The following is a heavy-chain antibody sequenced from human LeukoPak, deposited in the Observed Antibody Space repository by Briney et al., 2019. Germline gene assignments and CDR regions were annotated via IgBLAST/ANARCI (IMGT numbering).Heavy chain of an antibody. CDR1: GGSFSGHY. CDR3: ARGRTGAAALDF. V-gene: IGHV4-34*01. J-gene: IGHJ4*02. D-gene: IGHD2-2*01. Sequence: SETLSLTCAVYGGSFSGHYWTWIRQAPGKGLEWIGESTHTGSTNYNPSLKSRVTISVATSKNQFSLKLTSVSAADTAVYHCARGRTGAAALDFWGPGTLVTVSS. CDR2: STHTGST.